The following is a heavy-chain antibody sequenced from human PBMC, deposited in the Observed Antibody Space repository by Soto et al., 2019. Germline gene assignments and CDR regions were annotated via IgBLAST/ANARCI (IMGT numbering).Heavy chain of an antibody. J-gene: IGHJ6*01. CDR2: IYYSGST. CDR1: GFSVCSGGYY. CDR3: ARNPIWALGIGTVQKGGMEV. Sequence: SLTSTVSGFSVCSGGYYLCWMRQPPGKVLEWIGSIYYSGSTYYNPSLKSRVTISVDTSKNQFSLKMSSVTAAETAVYSCARNPIWALGIGTVQKGGMEVRGQGTTVTVYS. V-gene: IGHV4-39*01. D-gene: IGHD1-1*01.